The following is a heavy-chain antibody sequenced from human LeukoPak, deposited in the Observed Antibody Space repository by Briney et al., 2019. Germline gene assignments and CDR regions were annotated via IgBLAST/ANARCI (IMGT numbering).Heavy chain of an antibody. D-gene: IGHD4-17*01. Sequence: GGSLRLSCAASGFTFSGYAMNWVRQAPGKGLEWVSTFSGGGGSTYYADSVKGRFTISRDNSKNTLYLQMNSLRAEDTAVYYCAKETLTTVTTGFDYWGQGTLVTVSS. CDR1: GFTFSGYA. V-gene: IGHV3-23*01. CDR2: FSGGGGST. CDR3: AKETLTTVTTGFDY. J-gene: IGHJ4*02.